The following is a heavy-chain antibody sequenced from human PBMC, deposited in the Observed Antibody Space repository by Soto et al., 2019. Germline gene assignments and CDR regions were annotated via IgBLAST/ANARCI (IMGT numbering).Heavy chain of an antibody. V-gene: IGHV4-61*03. CDR1: GGSVSGGGYY. D-gene: IGHD3-10*01. CDR3: ASQVWLGEADY. CDR2: IYYSGST. Sequence: QVQLQESGPGLVKPSETLSLTCTVSGGSVSGGGYYWSWIRQPPGKALECIGYIYYSGSTNYNPSLKSRVSISIDRSENHFSLKLTSVTAADTAVYYCASQVWLGEADYWDQGTLVTVSS. J-gene: IGHJ4*02.